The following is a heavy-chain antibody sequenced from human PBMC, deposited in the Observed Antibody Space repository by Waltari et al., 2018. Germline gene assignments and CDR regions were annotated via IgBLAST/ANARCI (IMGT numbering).Heavy chain of an antibody. V-gene: IGHV1-69*12. CDR1: GGTFNNYA. CDR3: ARGGRSGYLYHFDF. D-gene: IGHD3-22*01. J-gene: IGHJ4*02. Sequence: QVQLVQSGAEVKKPGSSVKVSCKVSGGTFNNYAINWVRQAPGQGLEWMGGTIPVIGTATYTPNFQDRVTFTADDSTGTAYMELRSLRSEDTAMYYCARGGRSGYLYHFDFWGQGTLVTVSS. CDR2: TIPVIGTA.